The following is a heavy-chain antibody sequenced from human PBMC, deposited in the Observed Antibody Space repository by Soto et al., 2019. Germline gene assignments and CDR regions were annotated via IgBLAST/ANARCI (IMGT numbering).Heavy chain of an antibody. CDR3: ARGSYEFWSGFGYYYGMDV. CDR1: GYTFTGYY. J-gene: IGHJ6*02. CDR2: INPNSGGT. Sequence: QVQLVQSGAEVKKPGASVKVSCKASGYTFTGYYMHWVRQAPGQGLEWMGWINPNSGGTNYAQKLQDRVTMTRDTSISTAYMELSRLRSDDTAVYYCARGSYEFWSGFGYYYGMDVWGQGTTVTVSS. D-gene: IGHD3-3*01. V-gene: IGHV1-2*02.